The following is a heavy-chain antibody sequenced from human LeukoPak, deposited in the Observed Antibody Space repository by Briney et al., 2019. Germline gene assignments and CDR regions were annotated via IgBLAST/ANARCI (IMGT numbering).Heavy chain of an antibody. J-gene: IGHJ4*02. V-gene: IGHV1-69*13. CDR2: IIPIFGTA. Sequence: SVKVSCKASGGTFSSYAISWVRQAPGQGLEWMGGIIPIFGTANYAQKFQGRVTTTADESTSTAYMELSSLRSEDTAVYYCARGYYDSSGSLLDYWGQGTLVTVSS. CDR3: ARGYYDSSGSLLDY. CDR1: GGTFSSYA. D-gene: IGHD3-22*01.